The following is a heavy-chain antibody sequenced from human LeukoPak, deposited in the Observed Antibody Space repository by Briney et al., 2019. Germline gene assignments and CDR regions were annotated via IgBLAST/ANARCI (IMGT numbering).Heavy chain of an antibody. CDR2: ISGSADAT. CDR3: ERIGTTVAAGTADY. Sequence: GGSLRLSCAASGFNFRDYYMGWIRQAPGKRLDWVSYISGSADATPYADYVNGRSTVSRNTAIDSLYLQMDSVGAEETDVYYCERIGTTVAAGTADYWGQGTQVTVSS. J-gene: IGHJ4*02. D-gene: IGHD6-13*01. V-gene: IGHV3-11*01. CDR1: GFNFRDYY.